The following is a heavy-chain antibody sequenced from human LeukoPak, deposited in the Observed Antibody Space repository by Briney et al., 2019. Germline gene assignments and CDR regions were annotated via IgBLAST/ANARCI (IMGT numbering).Heavy chain of an antibody. J-gene: IGHJ4*02. CDR3: AKGKNTGSYLSHVDY. CDR1: GFTFDDYT. Sequence: GGSLRLSCAASGFTFDDYTMHWVRQAPGKGLEWVSLITWDGGSTYYADSVKGRFTISRDNSKKSLYLQMTSLRTEDTALYYCAKGKNTGSYLSHVDYWGQGTLVTVSS. D-gene: IGHD3-10*01. CDR2: ITWDGGST. V-gene: IGHV3-43*01.